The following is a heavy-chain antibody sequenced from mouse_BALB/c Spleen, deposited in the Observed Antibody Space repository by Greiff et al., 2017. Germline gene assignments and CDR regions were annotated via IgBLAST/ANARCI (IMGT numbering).Heavy chain of an antibody. D-gene: IGHD2-3*01. J-gene: IGHJ4*01. CDR1: GYTFTSYY. CDR3: ARGVAYDGYLYAMDY. V-gene: IGHV1S56*01. Sequence: VQLQQSGPELVKPGASVRISCKASGYTFTSYYIHWVKQRPGQGLEWIGWIYPGNVNTKYNEKFKGKATLTADKSSSTAYMQLSSLTSEDSAVYFCARGVAYDGYLYAMDYWGQGTSVTVSS. CDR2: IYPGNVNT.